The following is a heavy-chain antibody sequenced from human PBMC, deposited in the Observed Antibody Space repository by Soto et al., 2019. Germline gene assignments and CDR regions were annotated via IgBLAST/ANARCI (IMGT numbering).Heavy chain of an antibody. CDR3: ASQNRLYCTNGVCPSDY. D-gene: IGHD2-8*01. CDR1: GGSISGSSYY. V-gene: IGHV4-39*01. J-gene: IGHJ4*02. CDR2: IYYSGST. Sequence: PSETLSLTCTVSGGSISGSSYYWGWIRQPPGKGLEWIGSIYYSGSTYYNPSLKSRVTISVDTSKNQFSLKLSSVTAADTAVYYCASQNRLYCTNGVCPSDYWGQGTLVTVSS.